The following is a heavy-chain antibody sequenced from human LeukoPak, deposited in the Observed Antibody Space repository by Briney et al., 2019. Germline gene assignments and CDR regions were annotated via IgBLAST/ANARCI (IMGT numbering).Heavy chain of an antibody. J-gene: IGHJ6*04. V-gene: IGHV3-48*03. CDR2: ISSSGSTI. CDR3: ARGPSVVVAADYGMDV. CDR1: GFTFSSYE. D-gene: IGHD2-15*01. Sequence: GGSLRLSCAASGFTFSSYEMNWVRQAPGKGLEWVSYISSSGSTIYYADSVKGRFTISRDNAKNSLYLQMNSLRAEDTAVCYCARGPSVVVAADYGMDVWGKGTTVTVSS.